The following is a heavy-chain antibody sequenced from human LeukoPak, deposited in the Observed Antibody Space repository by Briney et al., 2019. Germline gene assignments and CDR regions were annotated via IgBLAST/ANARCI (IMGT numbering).Heavy chain of an antibody. J-gene: IGHJ4*02. D-gene: IGHD3-22*01. CDR1: GFTFGHYA. CDR3: TTWHYYDSLRDY. V-gene: IGHV3-49*04. Sequence: PGGSLRLSCTGSGFTFGHYAVAWVRQAPGKGLEWVGFIRSEAYGGTIEYAASVKGRFYISRDNSKSIAELQMNSLKTEDTAVYYCTTWHYYDSLRDYWGQGTLVTVSS. CDR2: IRSEAYGGTI.